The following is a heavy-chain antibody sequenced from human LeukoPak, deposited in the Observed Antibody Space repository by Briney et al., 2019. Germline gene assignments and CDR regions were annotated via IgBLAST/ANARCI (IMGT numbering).Heavy chain of an antibody. CDR2: IYHSGST. D-gene: IGHD4-17*01. CDR3: ARGDYGDYRVNAFDI. V-gene: IGHV4-30-2*01. Sequence: SETLSLTCAVSGGSISSGVYSWSWIRQPPGKGLEWIGYIYHSGSTYYNPSLKSRVTISVDRSKNQFSLKLSSVTAADTAVYYCARGDYGDYRVNAFDIWGQGTMVTVSS. J-gene: IGHJ3*02. CDR1: GGSISSGVYS.